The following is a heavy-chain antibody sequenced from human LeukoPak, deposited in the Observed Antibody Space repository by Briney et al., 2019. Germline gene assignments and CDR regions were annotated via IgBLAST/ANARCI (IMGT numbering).Heavy chain of an antibody. D-gene: IGHD6-6*01. J-gene: IGHJ3*02. CDR1: GFTFSSYA. V-gene: IGHV3-23*01. CDR2: ISGSGGST. CDR3: AIMSSIAARPFPVGAFDI. Sequence: GGSLRLSCAASGFTFSSYAMSWVRQAPGKGLEWVSAISGSGGSTYYADSVKGRFTISRDNSKSTLYLQMNSLRAEDTAVYYCAIMSSIAARPFPVGAFDIWGQGTMVTVSS.